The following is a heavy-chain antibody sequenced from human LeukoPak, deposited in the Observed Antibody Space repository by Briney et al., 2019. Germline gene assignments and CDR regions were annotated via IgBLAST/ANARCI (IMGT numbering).Heavy chain of an antibody. Sequence: SVKVSCKASGITFTNYAISWVRQAPGQGLEWMGAIVPIYDVTSYAQSFRGRVTMTADESTSTAYMELRGLTSEDTAMYYCARIYYGSGSPDGYWGQGTLVTVSS. CDR1: GITFTNYA. J-gene: IGHJ4*02. V-gene: IGHV1-69*01. CDR3: ARIYYGSGSPDGY. CDR2: IVPIYDVT. D-gene: IGHD3-10*01.